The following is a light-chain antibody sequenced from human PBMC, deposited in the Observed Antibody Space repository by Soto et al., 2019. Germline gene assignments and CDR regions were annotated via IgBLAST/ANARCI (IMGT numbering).Light chain of an antibody. CDR2: AAS. V-gene: IGKV1-9*01. J-gene: IGKJ2*01. CDR1: QGISSY. Sequence: DIQLTQSPSFLSASVGGRVTITCRASQGISSYLAWYHQKPGKAPKLLIYAASTLQSGVPSRFSGSGSGTEFTLTISSLQPEDFATYYCQQLNSYPLYTFGQGTKLEI. CDR3: QQLNSYPLYT.